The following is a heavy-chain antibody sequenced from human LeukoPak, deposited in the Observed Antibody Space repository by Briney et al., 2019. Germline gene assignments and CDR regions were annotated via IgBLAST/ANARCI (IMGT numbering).Heavy chain of an antibody. CDR2: ISDSGST. D-gene: IGHD3-9*01. V-gene: IGHV4-39*01. J-gene: IGHJ4*02. CDR3: ARHGQGLRYFDWMSFDS. Sequence: TPSETLSLTCTVSGGSISRSIYFWGWIRQPPGKGLEWIGDISDSGSTYYSPSLKSRVTISVDTSRNQFSLNLNSVTATDTAVYYRARHGQGLRYFDWMSFDSWGQGAPVTVSS. CDR1: GGSISRSIYF.